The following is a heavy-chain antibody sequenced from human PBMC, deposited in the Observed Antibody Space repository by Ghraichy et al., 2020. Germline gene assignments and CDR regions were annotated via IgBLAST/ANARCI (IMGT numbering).Heavy chain of an antibody. CDR1: GGSINSNSYY. Sequence: SETLSLTCSVSGGSINSNSYYWAWIRQSPGQGPEWIGSVFYMGGTYYKSSLRGRVTISADTSRNQFSLKMKFVSAADTAVYYCARHAEYSTGWPYFDYWGPGTQVTVSS. V-gene: IGHV4-39*01. D-gene: IGHD2-2*01. J-gene: IGHJ4*02. CDR3: ARHAEYSTGWPYFDY. CDR2: VFYMGGT.